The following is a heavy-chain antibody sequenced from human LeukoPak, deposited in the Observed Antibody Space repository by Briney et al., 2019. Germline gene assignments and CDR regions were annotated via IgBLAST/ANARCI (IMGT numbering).Heavy chain of an antibody. CDR2: TYYRSKWYN. CDR3: AREWDYYDSSGYCPFDY. Sequence: SQTLSLTCAISGDSVSSNSAAWNWIRQSPSRGLEWLGRTYYRSKWYNDYAVSVKSRITINPDTSKNQFSLQLNSVTPEDTDVYYCAREWDYYDSSGYCPFDYWGQGTLVTVSS. CDR1: GDSVSSNSAA. J-gene: IGHJ4*02. D-gene: IGHD3-22*01. V-gene: IGHV6-1*01.